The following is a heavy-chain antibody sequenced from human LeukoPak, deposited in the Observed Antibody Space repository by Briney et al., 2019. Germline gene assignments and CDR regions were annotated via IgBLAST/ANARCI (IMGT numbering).Heavy chain of an antibody. J-gene: IGHJ4*02. CDR2: ISSSSSYT. CDR1: GFTVSDYY. Sequence: GGSLRLSCAASGFTVSDYYISWIRQAPGKGLEWVSYISSSSSYTNYADSVKGRFTISRDNAKNSLYLQMNSLRAEDTAVYYCARVLGLRGNYFDYWGQGTLVTVSS. V-gene: IGHV3-11*06. CDR3: ARVLGLRGNYFDY. D-gene: IGHD5/OR15-5a*01.